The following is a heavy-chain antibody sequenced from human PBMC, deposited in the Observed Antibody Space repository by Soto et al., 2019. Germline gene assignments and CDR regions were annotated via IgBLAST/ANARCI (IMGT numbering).Heavy chain of an antibody. CDR3: ARRNGSYYVYGMDV. J-gene: IGHJ6*02. V-gene: IGHV4-39*01. CDR2: IYYSGRT. D-gene: IGHD2-15*01. Sequence: QLQLQESGPGLVKPSETLSLTCTVSGGSISSSSYYWGWIRQPPGKGLEGIGSIYYSGRTYYNPSFKMRVTISVDTSKNQFSLKLSSVTAADTAVYYCARRNGSYYVYGMDVWGQGTTVTVSS. CDR1: GGSISSSSYY.